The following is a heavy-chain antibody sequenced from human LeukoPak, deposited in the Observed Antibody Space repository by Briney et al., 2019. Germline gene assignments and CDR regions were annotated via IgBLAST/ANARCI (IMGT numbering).Heavy chain of an antibody. CDR3: ARVSGVDILTGYLPKDYYYYYGMDV. CDR2: MNPNSGNT. J-gene: IGHJ6*02. Sequence: ASVKVSCKASGYTFTSYDINWLRQATGQGLEWMGWMNPNSGNTGYAQKFQGRVTMTRNTSISTAYMELSSLRSEDTAVYYCARVSGVDILTGYLPKDYYYYYGMDVWGQGTTVTVPS. V-gene: IGHV1-8*01. D-gene: IGHD3-9*01. CDR1: GYTFTSYD.